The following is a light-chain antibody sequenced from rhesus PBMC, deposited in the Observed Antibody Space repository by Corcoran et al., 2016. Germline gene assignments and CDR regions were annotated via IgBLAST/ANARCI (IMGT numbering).Light chain of an antibody. CDR3: QHYYSTPPT. Sequence: DIQMTQSPSSLSASVGDRVTITCRASQGITNDLAWYQQKPGETPKLLCNEASSLQSGLPSRCSGIGSGTDFTLTISSLQSEDFATYYCQHYYSTPPTFGQGTKVEIK. V-gene: IGKV1-25*01. J-gene: IGKJ1*01. CDR2: EAS. CDR1: QGITND.